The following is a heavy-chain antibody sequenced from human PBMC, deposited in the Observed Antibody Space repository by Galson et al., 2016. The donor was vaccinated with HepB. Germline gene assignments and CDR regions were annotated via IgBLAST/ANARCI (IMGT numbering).Heavy chain of an antibody. CDR3: ARDGLSRYGMDV. V-gene: IGHV4-59*12. J-gene: IGHJ6*04. CDR2: IHYSGTT. CDR1: GGSISSSY. D-gene: IGHD3-22*01. Sequence: SETLSLTCTVSGGSISSSYWSWIRQPPGKGLEWIGYIHYSGTTTYNPSLMSRVPISADPPTNQFSLKLMTVTAADTAVYYCARDGLSRYGMDVWGKGTTVTVSS.